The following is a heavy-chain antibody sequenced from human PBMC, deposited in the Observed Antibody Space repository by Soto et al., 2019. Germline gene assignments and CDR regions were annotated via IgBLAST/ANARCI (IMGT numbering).Heavy chain of an antibody. D-gene: IGHD6-19*01. CDR2: IQRDGSEK. V-gene: IGHV3-7*01. CDR3: ATSVAGSFAS. Sequence: EEQLVESGGGLVQRGGSLRLSCAASGFTFSSYWMSWVRPAPGKGLEWVANIQRDGSEKYYVDSVKGRFTISRDNAKSSLYLQMNSLTAEDTALYYCATSVAGSFASWGQGTLVTVSS. CDR1: GFTFSSYW. J-gene: IGHJ4*02.